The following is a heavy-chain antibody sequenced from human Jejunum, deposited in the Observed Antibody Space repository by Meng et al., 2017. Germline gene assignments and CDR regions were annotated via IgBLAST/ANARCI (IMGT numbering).Heavy chain of an antibody. CDR1: GGSIGSYF. D-gene: IGHD2/OR15-2a*01. J-gene: IGHJ4*02. Sequence: SETLSLTCTVSGGSIGSYFWSWIRQPPGKGQEWIGYVSSSGSTTYNPCLKSRVTILVDTSKNQFSLKLSSVTAADTAMYYCARWGTYYSGFDSWGQESLVTVSS. CDR3: ARWGTYYSGFDS. CDR2: VSSSGST. V-gene: IGHV4-59*01.